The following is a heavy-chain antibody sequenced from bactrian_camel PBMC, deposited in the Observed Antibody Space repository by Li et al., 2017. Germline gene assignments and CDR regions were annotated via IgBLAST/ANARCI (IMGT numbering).Heavy chain of an antibody. V-gene: IGHV3S1*01. CDR2: INSGGGYT. CDR3: ATSDEGPWYNY. J-gene: IGHJ4*01. Sequence: VQLVESGGGLVQPGGSLTLSCAASGFAFSTFWMYWVRQAPGKGLEWVSGINSGGGYTLYEDSVKGRFTISRDNAKNTVYLQMNSLKSEDTALYYCATSDEGPWYNYWGQGTQVTVS. CDR1: GFAFSTFW.